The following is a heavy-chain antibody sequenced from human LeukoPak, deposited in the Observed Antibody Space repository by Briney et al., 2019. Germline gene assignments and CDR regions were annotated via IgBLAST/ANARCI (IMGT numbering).Heavy chain of an antibody. Sequence: GASVKVSCKASAGTFSSYAISWVRQAPGQGLEWMGGIIPIFGTANYAQKFQGRVTITADESTSTAYMELSSLRSEGTAVYYCARDYRTRYYDSSQGYNWFDPWGQGTLATVSS. CDR1: AGTFSSYA. V-gene: IGHV1-69*13. CDR2: IIPIFGTA. J-gene: IGHJ5*02. D-gene: IGHD3-22*01. CDR3: ARDYRTRYYDSSQGYNWFDP.